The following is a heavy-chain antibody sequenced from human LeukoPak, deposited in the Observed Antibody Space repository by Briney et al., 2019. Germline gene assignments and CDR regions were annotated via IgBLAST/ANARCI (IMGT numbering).Heavy chain of an antibody. D-gene: IGHD2-2*01. CDR1: GGSITRSY. Sequence: SETLSLTCSVSGGSITRSYWSWIRKPPGKGLEWIGYIDYSGSANYSPSLRSRVTMSVDTSKSQFSLKVTSVTAADTAVYYCATSTHGGADAFDIWGQGTVVTVSS. CDR2: IDYSGSA. V-gene: IGHV4-59*01. J-gene: IGHJ3*02. CDR3: ATSTHGGADAFDI.